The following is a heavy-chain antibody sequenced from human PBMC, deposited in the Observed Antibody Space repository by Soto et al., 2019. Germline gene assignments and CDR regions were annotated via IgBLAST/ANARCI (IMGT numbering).Heavy chain of an antibody. Sequence: SETLSLTCAVYGGSFSGYYWSWIRQPPGKGLEWIGEINHSGSTNYNPSLKSRVTISVDTSKNQFSLKLSSVTAADTAVYYCARRESPANFDYWGQGTLVTVSS. CDR1: GGSFSGYY. V-gene: IGHV4-34*01. CDR2: INHSGST. J-gene: IGHJ4*02. CDR3: ARRESPANFDY.